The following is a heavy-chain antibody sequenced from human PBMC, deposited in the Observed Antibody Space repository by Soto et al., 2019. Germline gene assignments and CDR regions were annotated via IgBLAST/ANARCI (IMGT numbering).Heavy chain of an antibody. CDR2: IYTSGST. CDR3: ARGGDSSGYWNHFDY. Sequence: VGSISSYYWSWIRQPAGKGLEWIGRIYTSGSTNYNPSLKSRVTMSVDTSKNQFSLKLSSVTAADTAVYYCARGGDSSGYWNHFDYWGQGTLVTVSS. V-gene: IGHV4-4*07. D-gene: IGHD3-22*01. CDR1: VGSISSYY. J-gene: IGHJ4*02.